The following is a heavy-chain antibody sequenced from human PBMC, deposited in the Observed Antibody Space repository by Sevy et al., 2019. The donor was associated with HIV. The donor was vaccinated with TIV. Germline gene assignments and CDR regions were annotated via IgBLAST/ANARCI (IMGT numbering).Heavy chain of an antibody. Sequence: GGSLRLSCAASGFTFSSYWMHWVRQAPGKGLVWVSRINSDGSSTSYADSVKGRFTISRDNAKNTLYLKMNSLRAEDTAVYYCARALAKNDILTGYGSYYFDYWCQGTLVTVSS. CDR1: GFTFSSYW. D-gene: IGHD3-9*01. J-gene: IGHJ4*02. CDR2: INSDGSST. CDR3: ARALAKNDILTGYGSYYFDY. V-gene: IGHV3-74*01.